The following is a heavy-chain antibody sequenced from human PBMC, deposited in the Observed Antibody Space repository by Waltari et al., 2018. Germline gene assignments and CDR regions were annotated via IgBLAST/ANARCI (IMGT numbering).Heavy chain of an antibody. D-gene: IGHD6-13*01. CDR2: INHSGST. CDR3: ARGWFGAAAGTFGY. CDR1: GGSFSGYY. J-gene: IGHJ4*02. V-gene: IGHV4-34*01. Sequence: QVQLQQWGAGLLKPSETLSLTCAVYGGSFSGYYWSWLRTPPGKGLEWIGEINHSGSTNYNPSLKSRVIISVDTSKNQFSLKVSSVTAADTAVYYCARGWFGAAAGTFGYWGQGTLVTVSS.